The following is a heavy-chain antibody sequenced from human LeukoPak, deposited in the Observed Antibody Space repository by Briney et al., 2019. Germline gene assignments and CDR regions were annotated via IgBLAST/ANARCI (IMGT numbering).Heavy chain of an antibody. CDR3: AKDTYYYDSSGVDY. V-gene: IGHV3-7*01. J-gene: IGHJ4*02. CDR2: IKQDGSEK. Sequence: GGSLRLSCAASGFTFSSYWMSWVRQAPGKGLEWVANIKQDGSEKYYVDSVKGRFTISRDNAKNSLYLQMNSLRAEDTAVYYCAKDTYYYDSSGVDYWGQGTLVTVSS. CDR1: GFTFSSYW. D-gene: IGHD3-22*01.